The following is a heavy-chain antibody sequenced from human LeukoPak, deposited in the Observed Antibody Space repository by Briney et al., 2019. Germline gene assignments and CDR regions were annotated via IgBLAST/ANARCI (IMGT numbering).Heavy chain of an antibody. CDR1: GGSISSYY. J-gene: IGHJ5*02. CDR3: ARHPGGTLVRGRGWFDP. V-gene: IGHV4-59*08. Sequence: SETLSLTCTVSGGSISSYYWSWIRQPPGKGLEWIGYIYYSGSTNYNPSLKSRVTISVDTSKNQFSLKLSSVTAADTAVYYCARHPGGTLVRGRGWFDPWGQGTLVTVSS. D-gene: IGHD6-6*01. CDR2: IYYSGST.